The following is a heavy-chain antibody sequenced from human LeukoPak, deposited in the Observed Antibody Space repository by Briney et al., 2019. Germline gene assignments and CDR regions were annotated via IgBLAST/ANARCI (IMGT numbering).Heavy chain of an antibody. CDR1: GFTFTSSA. CDR2: IVVGSGNT. CDR3: AAADHDILTGYSPGYYYYGMDV. J-gene: IGHJ6*02. D-gene: IGHD3-9*01. Sequence: SVKVSCKASGFTFTSSAMQWVRQARGQRLEWIGWIVVGSGNTNYAQKFQERVTITRDMSTSTAYMELSSLRSEDTAVYYCAAADHDILTGYSPGYYYYGMDVWGQGTTVTVSS. V-gene: IGHV1-58*02.